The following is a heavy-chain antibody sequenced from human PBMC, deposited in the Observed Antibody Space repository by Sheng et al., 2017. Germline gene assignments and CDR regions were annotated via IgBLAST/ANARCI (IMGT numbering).Heavy chain of an antibody. CDR2: IYYSGST. V-gene: IGHV4-39*07. CDR1: GGSISSNSHF. CDR3: AREYHYYESGGYYFDY. J-gene: IGHJ4*02. D-gene: IGHD3-22*01. Sequence: QLQLQESGPGLVKPSETLSLTCTVSGGSISSNSHFWGWIRQPPGKGLEWIGSIYYSGSTYYNSSLKSRITISVDTSKNQFSLKLTSMTAADTAVYYCAREYHYYESGGYYFDYWGQGTLVTSP.